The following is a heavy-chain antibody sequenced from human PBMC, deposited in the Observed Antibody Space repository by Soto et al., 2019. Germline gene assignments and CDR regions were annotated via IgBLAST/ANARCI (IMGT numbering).Heavy chain of an antibody. D-gene: IGHD6-13*01. Sequence: EVRLVESGGTSLQPGGSLRLSCAASGFTFSTYGMNWVRQAPEKGLEWVSYISSTGSLTQYADSVNGRFTISRDNAKNSLYLQMNSLRVEDTAVYYCVSGGAARPDYWGQGTLVTVSS. V-gene: IGHV3-48*01. CDR2: ISSTGSLT. CDR1: GFTFSTYG. J-gene: IGHJ4*02. CDR3: VSGGAARPDY.